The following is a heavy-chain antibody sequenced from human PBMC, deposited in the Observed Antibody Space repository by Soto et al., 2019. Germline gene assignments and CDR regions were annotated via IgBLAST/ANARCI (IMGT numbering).Heavy chain of an antibody. J-gene: IGHJ6*03. CDR1: GFAFSSYA. Sequence: GGSLRLSCAASGFAFSSYAMSWVRQAPGKGLEWVSGISGSGGTTYYADSVKGRFTISRDNAKNSLYLQMNSLRAEDTAVYYCARVDRDIVVVPAAIRHYYYYMDVWGKGTTVTVSS. V-gene: IGHV3-23*01. CDR2: ISGSGGTT. CDR3: ARVDRDIVVVPAAIRHYYYYMDV. D-gene: IGHD2-2*01.